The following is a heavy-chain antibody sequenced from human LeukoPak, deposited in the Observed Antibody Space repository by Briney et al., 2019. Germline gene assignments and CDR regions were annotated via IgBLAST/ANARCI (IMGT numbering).Heavy chain of an antibody. Sequence: PGGSLRLSCAASGFTFSSYGMSWVRQAPGKGLEWVSAISGSGGSTYYADSVKGRFTISRDNSKNTLYLQMNSLRAEDTAVYYCARGLAGHYYFDYWGQGTLVTVSS. D-gene: IGHD6-19*01. V-gene: IGHV3-23*01. J-gene: IGHJ4*02. CDR2: ISGSGGST. CDR3: ARGLAGHYYFDY. CDR1: GFTFSSYG.